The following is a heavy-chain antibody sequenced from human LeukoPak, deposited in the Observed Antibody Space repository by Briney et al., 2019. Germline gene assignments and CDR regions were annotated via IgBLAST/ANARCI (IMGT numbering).Heavy chain of an antibody. D-gene: IGHD6-19*01. CDR2: ISSSSSYI. V-gene: IGHV3-21*01. CDR1: GFTFSSYS. J-gene: IGHJ4*02. Sequence: GGSLRLSCAASGFTFSSYSMNWVRQAPGKGLEWVSSISSSSSYIYYADSVKGRFTISRDNAKNSLYLQMNSLRAEDTAVYYCARDGGWYYFDYWGQGTLVTVSS. CDR3: ARDGGWYYFDY.